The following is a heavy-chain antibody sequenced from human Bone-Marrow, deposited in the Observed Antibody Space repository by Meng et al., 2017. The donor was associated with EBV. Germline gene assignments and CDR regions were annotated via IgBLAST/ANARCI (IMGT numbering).Heavy chain of an antibody. CDR2: LIPLSDAP. CDR3: ASESGRGFTPDY. CDR1: GGTFSSYA. V-gene: IGHV1-69*01. D-gene: IGHD3-10*01. Sequence: QGQLGQSGAEVRKPGSSVKASCKASGGTFSSYAISWVRQAPGQGLEWMGGLIPLSDAPHYAQKFQGRVTITADESTSTHYLDLSGLRAEDTAVYYCASESGRGFTPDYWGQGTLVTVSS. J-gene: IGHJ4*02.